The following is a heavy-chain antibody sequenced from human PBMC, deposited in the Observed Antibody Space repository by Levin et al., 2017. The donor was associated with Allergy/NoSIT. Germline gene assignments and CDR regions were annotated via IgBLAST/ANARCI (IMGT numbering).Heavy chain of an antibody. CDR1: GGSFSGFS. Sequence: SETLSLTCVVDGGSFSGFSWSWIRQAPGKGLEWIGEIDHSGSTTYNSSLKSRVIVSVDKSKNHVSLKLNSVTAADTGVYYCARQKSWVGLYCFDTCGQGTLVTVSS. CDR3: ARQKSWVGLYCFDT. J-gene: IGHJ4*02. D-gene: IGHD1-26*01. CDR2: IDHSGST. V-gene: IGHV4-34*01.